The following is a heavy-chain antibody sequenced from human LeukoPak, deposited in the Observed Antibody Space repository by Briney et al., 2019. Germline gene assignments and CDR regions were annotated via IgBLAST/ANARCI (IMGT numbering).Heavy chain of an antibody. CDR1: GGSFSGYY. Sequence: SETLSLTCAVYGGSFSGYYWSWIRQPPGEGLEWIGEINHSGSTNYNPSLKSRVTISVDTSKNQFSLKLSSVTAADTAVYYCARFHGGYWGQGTLVTVSS. D-gene: IGHD3-16*01. CDR2: INHSGST. J-gene: IGHJ4*02. V-gene: IGHV4-34*01. CDR3: ARFHGGY.